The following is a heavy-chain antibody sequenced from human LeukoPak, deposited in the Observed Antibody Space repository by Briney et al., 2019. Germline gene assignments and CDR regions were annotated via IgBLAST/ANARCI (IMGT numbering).Heavy chain of an antibody. V-gene: IGHV3-53*01. CDR1: GFTVSSNY. D-gene: IGHD3-10*01. CDR3: ATMVREVWHFDY. CDR2: IYSGGST. J-gene: IGHJ4*02. Sequence: PGGSLRLSCAASGFTVSSNYMSWVRQAPGKGLEWVSVIYSGGSTYYADSVKGRFTISRDNSKNTLYLQMNSLRAEDTAVYYCATMVREVWHFDYWGQGTLVTVSS.